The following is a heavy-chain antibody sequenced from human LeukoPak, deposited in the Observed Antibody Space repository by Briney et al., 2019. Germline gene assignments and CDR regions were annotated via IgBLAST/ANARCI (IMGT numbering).Heavy chain of an antibody. CDR3: ASEDCGGDCSPYYYYYGMDV. CDR2: IIPIFGTA. D-gene: IGHD2-21*02. J-gene: IGHJ6*02. V-gene: IGHV1-69*01. Sequence: SVKVSCKASGGTFSSYAISWVRQAPGQGLEWMGGIIPIFGTANYAQKFQGRVTITADESTSTDYMELSSLRSEDTAVYYCASEDCGGDCSPYYYYYGMDVWGQGTTVTVSS. CDR1: GGTFSSYA.